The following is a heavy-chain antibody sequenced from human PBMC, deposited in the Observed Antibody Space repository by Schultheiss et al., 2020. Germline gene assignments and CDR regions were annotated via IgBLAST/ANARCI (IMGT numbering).Heavy chain of an antibody. D-gene: IGHD3-16*01. CDR1: GFTFSSYA. Sequence: GGSLRLSCAASGFTFSSYAMSWVRQAPGKGLEWVSSISDNGVSTYYADSVQGRLTISRDNSQNTLYLQMNSLRVEDTAVYYCTHRGPPGYWGQGTLVTVSS. V-gene: IGHV3-23*01. CDR3: THRGPPGY. CDR2: ISDNGVST. J-gene: IGHJ4*02.